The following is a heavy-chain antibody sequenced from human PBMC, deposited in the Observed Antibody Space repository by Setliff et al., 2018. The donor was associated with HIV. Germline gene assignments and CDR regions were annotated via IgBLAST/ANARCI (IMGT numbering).Heavy chain of an antibody. J-gene: IGHJ6*03. D-gene: IGHD1-7*01. Sequence: GGSLRLSCAASGFTFSDHCMTWVRQAPGRGLEWVSSIPAGSHYTMYADSVRGRFTISRDNSKNTLFLQMNSLRDGDTALYYCAKNTPSIINYPYYYYMDVWGKGTTVTVSS. CDR2: IPAGSHYT. V-gene: IGHV3-23*01. CDR1: GFTFSDHC. CDR3: AKNTPSIINYPYYYYMDV.